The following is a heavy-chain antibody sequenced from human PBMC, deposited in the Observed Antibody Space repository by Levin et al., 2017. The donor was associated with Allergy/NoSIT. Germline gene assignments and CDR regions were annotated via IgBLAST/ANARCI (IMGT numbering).Heavy chain of an antibody. Sequence: VASVKVSCQGSGYSFTSYWIGWVRQMPGKGLEWMGIIYPGDSDTRYSPSFQGQVTISADKSISTAYLQWSSLKASDTAIYYCARRGTRDYYYYMDVWSKGTTVTVSS. CDR3: ARRGTRDYYYYMDV. V-gene: IGHV5-51*01. J-gene: IGHJ6*03. CDR2: IYPGDSDT. CDR1: GYSFTSYW. D-gene: IGHD1-1*01.